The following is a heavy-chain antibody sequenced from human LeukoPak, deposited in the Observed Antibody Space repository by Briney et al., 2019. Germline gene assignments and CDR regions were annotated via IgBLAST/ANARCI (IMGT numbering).Heavy chain of an antibody. CDR1: RGTFSSYA. J-gene: IGHJ4*02. D-gene: IGHD3-10*01. Sequence: SVKVSCKASRGTFSSYAISWVRPAPGQGLEWMGRIIPILGIANYAQKCQGRVTITADKSTSTAYLELSSLRSEDTAVYDCARSTGSGPTGYYFDYWGQGTLVTVSS. CDR2: IIPILGIA. V-gene: IGHV1-69*04. CDR3: ARSTGSGPTGYYFDY.